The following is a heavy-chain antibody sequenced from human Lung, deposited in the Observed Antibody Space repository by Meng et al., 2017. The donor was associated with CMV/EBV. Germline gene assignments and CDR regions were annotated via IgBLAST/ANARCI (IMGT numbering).Heavy chain of an antibody. CDR1: RYSLTNYG. V-gene: IGHV1-18*01. J-gene: IGHJ4*02. CDR3: ARVEVGITSGDY. Sequence: QGPLLRCGAEVRKPGAAVTGSSNASRYSLTNYGITWVRQATGQGLEWMGWSSAYNGNTNYAQTLQGRVTMTTDTSTSTAYMELGSLRSDDTAVYYCARVEVGITSGDYWGQGTLVTVSS. D-gene: IGHD1-26*01. CDR2: SSAYNGNT.